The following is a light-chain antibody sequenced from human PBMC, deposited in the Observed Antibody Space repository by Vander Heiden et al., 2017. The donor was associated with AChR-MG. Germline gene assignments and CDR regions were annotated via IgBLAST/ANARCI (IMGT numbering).Light chain of an antibody. CDR2: SNN. J-gene: IGLJ2*01. V-gene: IGLV1-44*01. CDR1: SFTIGNRP. Sequence: SVLTPAPPASGTPGQTVTISRSGSSFTIGNRPTHWYQQTAGTAPKLVIYSNNQRPSGVPDRFSGSQSGTSASLAISGLLSEDAADYYCAAWDDSLNAVVFGGGTRLTVL. CDR3: AAWDDSLNAVV.